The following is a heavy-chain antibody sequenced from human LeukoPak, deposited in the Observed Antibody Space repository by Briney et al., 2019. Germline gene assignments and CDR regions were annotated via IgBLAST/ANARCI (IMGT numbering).Heavy chain of an antibody. Sequence: SVKVSCKASGGTFSSYAISWVRQAPGQGLEWMGGIISIFGTANYAQKFQGRVTITADESTSTAYMELSSLRSEDTAAYYCARANGDYSSYYFDYWGQGTLVTVSS. D-gene: IGHD4-17*01. V-gene: IGHV1-69*01. CDR2: IISIFGTA. CDR3: ARANGDYSSYYFDY. CDR1: GGTFSSYA. J-gene: IGHJ4*02.